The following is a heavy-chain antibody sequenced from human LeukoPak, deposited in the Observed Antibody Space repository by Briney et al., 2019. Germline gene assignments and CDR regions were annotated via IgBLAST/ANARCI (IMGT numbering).Heavy chain of an antibody. V-gene: IGHV4-61*02. CDR1: GGSINSGNYY. CDR2: IYTSGST. D-gene: IGHD3-3*01. Sequence: SQTLSLTCPVSGGSINSGNYYWSWIRQPAGKGLEWIGRIYTSGSTNSHPSLRTRVTISVDTSRNQFSLKLSSVTAADTAVYYCARGASYDSDDAFDIWGQGTMVTVSS. J-gene: IGHJ3*02. CDR3: ARGASYDSDDAFDI.